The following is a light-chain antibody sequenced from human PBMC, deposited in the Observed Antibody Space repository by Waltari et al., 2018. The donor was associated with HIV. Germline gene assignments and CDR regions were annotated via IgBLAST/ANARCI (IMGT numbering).Light chain of an antibody. CDR3: SSYVGSNKWV. CDR1: SVDAGVYNY. V-gene: IGLV2-8*01. CDR2: EVS. J-gene: IGLJ3*02. Sequence: HSALPHSPSSSQYPGQSVTSSSSGNSVDAGVYNYVSWYQHHPGKAPKLIIYEVSKRPSGVPDRFSGSKSGNMASLIVSGLQAEDEADYYCSSYVGSNKWVFGGGTKLTVL.